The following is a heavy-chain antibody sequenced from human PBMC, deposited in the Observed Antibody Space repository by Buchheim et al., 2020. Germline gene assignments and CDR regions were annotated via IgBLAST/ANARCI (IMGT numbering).Heavy chain of an antibody. CDR2: INSDGSST. D-gene: IGHD6-6*01. Sequence: EVQLVESGGGLVQPGGSLRLSCAASGFTFSSYWMHWVRQAPGKGLVWVSRINSDGSSTSYADSVKGRFTISRDNAKNTLYLQMHCLSAEDTSVYYCARYFSSRRPYYYYGMDAWGQGTT. V-gene: IGHV3-74*01. CDR3: ARYFSSRRPYYYYGMDA. J-gene: IGHJ6*02. CDR1: GFTFSSYW.